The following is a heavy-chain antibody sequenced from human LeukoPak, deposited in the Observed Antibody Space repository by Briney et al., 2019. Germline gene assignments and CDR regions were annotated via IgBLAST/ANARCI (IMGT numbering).Heavy chain of an antibody. CDR3: AKAGAHGCSSTSCYTGLFDY. V-gene: IGHV3-33*06. CDR1: GFTFSSYG. CDR2: IWYDGSNK. J-gene: IGHJ4*02. Sequence: PGRSLRLSCAASGFTFSSYGMHWVRQAPGKGLEWVAVIWYDGSNKYYADSVKGRITISRDNSKNTLYLQMNSLRAEDTAVYYCAKAGAHGCSSTSCYTGLFDYWGQGTMVTVSS. D-gene: IGHD2-2*02.